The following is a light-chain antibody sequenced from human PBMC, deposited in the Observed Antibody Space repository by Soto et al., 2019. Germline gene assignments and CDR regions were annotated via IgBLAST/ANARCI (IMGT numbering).Light chain of an antibody. V-gene: IGLV1-40*01. CDR2: SDN. CDR3: AAWDDSLNGLYV. CDR1: TSNIGAPYD. Sequence: QSVLTQPPSVSGAPGQRVSISCTGSTSNIGAPYDVHWYQHLPGTAPKLLIYSDNQRPSGVPDRFSGSKSGTSASLAISGLQSKDEADYYCAAWDDSLNGLYVFGTGTKVTVL. J-gene: IGLJ1*01.